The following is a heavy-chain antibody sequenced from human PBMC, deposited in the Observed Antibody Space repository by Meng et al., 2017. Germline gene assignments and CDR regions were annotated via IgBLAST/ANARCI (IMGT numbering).Heavy chain of an antibody. CDR1: GGSFSGYY. V-gene: IGHV4-34*01. CDR2: INHSGST. CDR3: ARQDYDSSGYLMSYPFDY. Sequence: SETLSLTCAVYGGSFSGYYWSWIRQPPGKGLEWIGEINHSGSTNYNPSLKSRVTISVDTSKNQFSLKLSSVTAADTAVYYCARQDYDSSGYLMSYPFDYWGQGTLVTVSS. J-gene: IGHJ4*02. D-gene: IGHD3-22*01.